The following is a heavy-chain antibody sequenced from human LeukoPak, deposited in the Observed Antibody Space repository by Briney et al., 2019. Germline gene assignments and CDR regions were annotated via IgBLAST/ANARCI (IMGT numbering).Heavy chain of an antibody. V-gene: IGHV3-23*01. CDR1: GFTFSSYA. CDR3: AKAYSSSWYGRNYMDV. J-gene: IGHJ6*03. CDR2: ISGSGGST. D-gene: IGHD6-13*01. Sequence: PGGSLRLSCAASGFTFSSYAMSWVRQAPGKGLEWVSAISGSGGSTYYADSVKGRFTISRDNSKNALYLQMNSLRAEDTAVYYCAKAYSSSWYGRNYMDVWGKGTTVTVSS.